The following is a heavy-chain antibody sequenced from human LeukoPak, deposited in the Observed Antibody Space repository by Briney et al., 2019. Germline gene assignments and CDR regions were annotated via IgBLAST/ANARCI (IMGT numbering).Heavy chain of an antibody. V-gene: IGHV4-59*01. J-gene: IGHJ5*02. CDR2: IYYSGST. CDR1: GGSISGYY. Sequence: SETLSLTCTVSGGSISGYYWSWIRQPPGKGLEWIGYIYYSGSTNYNPSLKSRATISVDTSKNQFSLKLNSVTAADTAVYYCARGGSRIANWSDPWGQGTLVTVSS. CDR3: ARGGSRIANWSDP. D-gene: IGHD2-15*01.